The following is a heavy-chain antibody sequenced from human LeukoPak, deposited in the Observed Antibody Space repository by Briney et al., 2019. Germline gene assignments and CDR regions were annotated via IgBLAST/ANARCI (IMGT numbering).Heavy chain of an antibody. CDR1: GGTFSSYA. D-gene: IGHD6-19*01. CDR2: IIPIFGTA. CDR3: ASIAVAGDFVIDP. Sequence: GASVTVSCTASGGTFSSYAISWVRQAPGQGLEWMGGIIPIFGTANYAQKFPGRVTITADESTSTAYMELSSLRSEDTAVYYCASIAVAGDFVIDPWGQGTLVTVSS. J-gene: IGHJ5*02. V-gene: IGHV1-69*13.